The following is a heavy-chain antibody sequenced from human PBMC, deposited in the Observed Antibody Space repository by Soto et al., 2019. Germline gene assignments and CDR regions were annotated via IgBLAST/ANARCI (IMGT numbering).Heavy chain of an antibody. CDR2: IYHSGNT. CDR3: ATTMNWFDP. J-gene: IGHJ5*02. D-gene: IGHD3-10*01. Sequence: LRRPLSLTCAVSGASLSSRNWWSWVRQPPGKGLEWIGEIYHSGNTNYNPSLKSRVTISVDKSKNQFSLKLSSVTAADTAVYYCATTMNWFDPWGQGTLVTVSS. V-gene: IGHV4-4*02. CDR1: GASLSSRNW.